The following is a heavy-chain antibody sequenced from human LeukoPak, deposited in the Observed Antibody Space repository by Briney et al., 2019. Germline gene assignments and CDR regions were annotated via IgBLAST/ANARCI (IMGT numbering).Heavy chain of an antibody. CDR3: ARDYYYYYGMDV. CDR2: IYYSGST. CDR1: GGSISSYY. V-gene: IGHV4-59*01. J-gene: IGHJ6*02. Sequence: PSETLSLTCTVSGGSISSYYWSWFRQPPGKGLEWIGYIYYSGSTNYNPSLKSRVTISVDTSKNQFSLKLSSVTAADTAVYYCARDYYYYYGMDVWGQGTTVTVSS.